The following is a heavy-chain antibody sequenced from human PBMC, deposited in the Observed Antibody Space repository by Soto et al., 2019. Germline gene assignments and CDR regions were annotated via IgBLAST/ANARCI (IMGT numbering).Heavy chain of an antibody. CDR3: ARDSALTTVTQGDELDY. V-gene: IGHV1-46*01. CDR1: GYSFTSYY. Sequence: ASVKVSCKASGYSFTSYYMHWVRQAPGQGLEWMGIINPSGGSTSYAQKFQGRVTMTRDTSTSTVYMELSSLRSEDTAVYYCARDSALTTVTQGDELDYWGQGTLVTVSS. J-gene: IGHJ4*02. CDR2: INPSGGST. D-gene: IGHD4-17*01.